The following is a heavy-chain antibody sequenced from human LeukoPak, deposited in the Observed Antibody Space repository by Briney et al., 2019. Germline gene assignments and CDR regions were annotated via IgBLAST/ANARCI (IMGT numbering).Heavy chain of an antibody. Sequence: GGSLRLSCAASGFTVSDNYMTWVRQAPGKGLEWVSSIYSAGATHYAESVKGRFTISRDNSKNTLYLQMNSLRAEDMAVYYCARIEWERLGRAFDIWGQGTMVTVSS. CDR3: ARIEWERLGRAFDI. J-gene: IGHJ3*02. D-gene: IGHD1-26*01. CDR2: IYSAGAT. V-gene: IGHV3-53*01. CDR1: GFTVSDNY.